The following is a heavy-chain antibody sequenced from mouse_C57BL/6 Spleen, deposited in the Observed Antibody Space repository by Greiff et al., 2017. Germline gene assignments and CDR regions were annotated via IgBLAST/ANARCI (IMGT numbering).Heavy chain of an antibody. V-gene: IGHV1-66*01. J-gene: IGHJ4*01. Sequence: QVQLQQSGPELVKPGASVKISCKASGYSFTSYYIHWVKQRPGQGLEWIGWIYPGSGNTKYNEKFKGKATLTVDTSSSTAYMQLSSLTSEDSAVYYCARGLRLYDMDYWGQGTSVTVSS. D-gene: IGHD3-3*01. CDR3: ARGLRLYDMDY. CDR2: IYPGSGNT. CDR1: GYSFTSYY.